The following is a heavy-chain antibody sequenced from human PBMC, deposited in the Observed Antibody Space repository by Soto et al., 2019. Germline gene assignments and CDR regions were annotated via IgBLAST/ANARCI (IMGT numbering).Heavy chain of an antibody. CDR3: PGSFPVPAAIGY. J-gene: IGHJ4*02. D-gene: IGHD2-2*02. V-gene: IGHV1-3*01. Sequence: QVQLVQSGAEVKKPGASVKVSCKASGYTFTSYAMHWVRQAPGQRLEWMGWINAGNGNTKYSQKFQGRVTITRDTSASKAYRELSSLRSEDTAGYSCPGSFPVPAAIGYWGQGTLVTVSS. CDR1: GYTFTSYA. CDR2: INAGNGNT.